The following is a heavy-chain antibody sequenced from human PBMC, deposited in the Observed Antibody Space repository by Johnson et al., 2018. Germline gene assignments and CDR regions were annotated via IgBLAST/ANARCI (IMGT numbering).Heavy chain of an antibody. Sequence: VQLVESGGGLVQPGGSLRLSCAASGFTFSDYWMQWVRQGPGKGLVWVSRISPDGSSASYPDSVKVRFPISRDHAKNTLYLQRDSLRVEDTAVYFCARGLYGDYVGSEYLQHWGQGTLVTVSS. CDR1: GFTFSDYW. J-gene: IGHJ1*01. CDR3: ARGLYGDYVGSEYLQH. D-gene: IGHD4-17*01. CDR2: ISPDGSSA. V-gene: IGHV3-74*02.